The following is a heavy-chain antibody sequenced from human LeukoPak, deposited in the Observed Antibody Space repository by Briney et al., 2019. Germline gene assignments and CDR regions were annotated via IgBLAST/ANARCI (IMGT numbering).Heavy chain of an antibody. V-gene: IGHV4-34*01. CDR3: ARTRFMIVVITRPYYFDY. J-gene: IGHJ4*02. Sequence: SETLSLTCAVYGGSFSGYYWSWIRQPPGKGLEWIGEINHRGSTNYNPSLKSRVTISVDTSKNQFSLRLSSVTAADTAVYYCARTRFMIVVITRPYYFDYWGQGTLVTVSS. CDR1: GGSFSGYY. D-gene: IGHD3-22*01. CDR2: INHRGST.